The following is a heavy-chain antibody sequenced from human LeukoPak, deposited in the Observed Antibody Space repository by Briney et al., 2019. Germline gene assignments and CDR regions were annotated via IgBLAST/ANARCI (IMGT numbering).Heavy chain of an antibody. D-gene: IGHD4-17*01. V-gene: IGHV3-30*02. CDR2: IRYDGSNK. J-gene: IGHJ4*02. CDR3: AKGDHYGDYYSDY. Sequence: GGSLRLSCAASGFTFSSYGMHWVRQAPGKGLEWVAFIRYDGSNKYYADSVKGRFTISRDNSKNTLYLQMNSLRAEDTAVYYRAKGDHYGDYYSDYWGQGTLVTVSS. CDR1: GFTFSSYG.